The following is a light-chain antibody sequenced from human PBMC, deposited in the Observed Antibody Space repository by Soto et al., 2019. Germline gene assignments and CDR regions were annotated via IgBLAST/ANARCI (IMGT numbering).Light chain of an antibody. CDR2: DAS. Sequence: DIQMTQSPSTLSASMGHRVTITCRASQSISSWLAWYQQKPGKAPKFLIYDASNLESGVPSRFSGSGSGTEFTLTISSLQPDDFATYYCQQSYSTPLTFGGGTMVDI. CDR1: QSISSW. J-gene: IGKJ4*01. CDR3: QQSYSTPLT. V-gene: IGKV1-5*01.